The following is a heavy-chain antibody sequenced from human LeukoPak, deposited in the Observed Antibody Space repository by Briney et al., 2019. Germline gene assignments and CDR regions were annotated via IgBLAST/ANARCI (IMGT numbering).Heavy chain of an antibody. V-gene: IGHV4-61*02. CDR1: GGSISSGSYY. J-gene: IGHJ3*02. Sequence: SETLSLTCTVSGGSISSGSYYWSWIRQPAGRGLEWIGRIYTSGSTNYNPSLKSRVTISVDTSKNQFSLKLSSVTAADTAVYYCARVHVISGWSDVRSAFDIWGQGTMVTVSS. CDR3: ARVHVISGWSDVRSAFDI. CDR2: IYTSGST. D-gene: IGHD1-1*01.